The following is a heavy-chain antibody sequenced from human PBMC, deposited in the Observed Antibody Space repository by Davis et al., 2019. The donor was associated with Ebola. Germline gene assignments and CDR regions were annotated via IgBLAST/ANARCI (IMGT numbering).Heavy chain of an antibody. J-gene: IGHJ4*02. CDR2: ISYDGSNK. CDR3: ARDRGSGSYWGYFDY. Sequence: GESLKISCAASGFTFSSYAMHWVRQAPGKGLEWVAVISYDGSNKYYADSVKGRFTISRDNSKNTLYLQMNSLRAEDTAVYYCARDRGSGSYWGYFDYWGQGTLVTVSS. D-gene: IGHD1-26*01. V-gene: IGHV3-30-3*01. CDR1: GFTFSSYA.